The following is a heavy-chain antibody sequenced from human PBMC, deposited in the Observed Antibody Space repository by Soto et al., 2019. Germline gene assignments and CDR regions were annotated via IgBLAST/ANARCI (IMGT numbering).Heavy chain of an antibody. J-gene: IGHJ6*02. CDR1: GFTFSSYA. CDR2: ISGSGGST. V-gene: IGHV3-23*01. Sequence: GGSLRLSCAASGFTFSSYAMSWVRQAPGKGLEWVSAISGSGGSTYYADSVKGRFTISRDNSKNTLYLQMNSLRAEDTAVYYCAKEVDDYDFWSGYFGDVWGQGTTVTVSS. D-gene: IGHD3-3*01. CDR3: AKEVDDYDFWSGYFGDV.